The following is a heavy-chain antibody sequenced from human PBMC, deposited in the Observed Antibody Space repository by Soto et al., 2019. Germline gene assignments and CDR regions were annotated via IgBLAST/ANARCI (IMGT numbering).Heavy chain of an antibody. CDR1: GGSISSGSFY. CDR2: ISDSGSS. Sequence: QVQLQESGPGLVKPSQTLTLTCTVSGGSISSGSFYWSWIRQHPGKGLEWIGHISDSGSSYYNPSLESRVTISVDTSKNQFSLKLSAVTAADTAVYFCARTTFYDIFTAYYSLFDYWGQGTLVTVS. CDR3: ARTTFYDIFTAYYSLFDY. V-gene: IGHV4-31*03. J-gene: IGHJ4*02. D-gene: IGHD3-9*01.